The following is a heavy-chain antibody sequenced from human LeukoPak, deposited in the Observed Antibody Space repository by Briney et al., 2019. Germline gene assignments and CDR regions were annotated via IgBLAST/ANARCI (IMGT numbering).Heavy chain of an antibody. CDR2: IYYSGST. J-gene: IGHJ4*02. CDR3: ARLASVLRGYYFDY. V-gene: IGHV4-30-4*08. CDR1: GGSISSGGYY. D-gene: IGHD2-21*01. Sequence: SETLSLTCTVSGGSISSGGYYWSWIRQPPGKGLEWIGYIYYSGSTYYNPSLKSRVTISVDTSKNQFSQKLSSVTAADTAVYYCARLASVLRGYYFDYWGQGTLVTVSS.